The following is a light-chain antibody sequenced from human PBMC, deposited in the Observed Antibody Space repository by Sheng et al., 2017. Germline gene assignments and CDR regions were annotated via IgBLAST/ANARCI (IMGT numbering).Light chain of an antibody. V-gene: IGLV3-21*02. J-gene: IGLJ2*01. CDR3: QVWDSSSDHLV. CDR2: EDS. Sequence: SYVLTQAPSVSVAPGQTARIPCGGNNIGSKSVHWYQQRPGQAPVLVVYEDSDRPSGIPERFSGSNSGNTATLTISRVEAGDEADYYCQVWDSSSDHLVFGGGTKLTVL. CDR1: NIGSKS.